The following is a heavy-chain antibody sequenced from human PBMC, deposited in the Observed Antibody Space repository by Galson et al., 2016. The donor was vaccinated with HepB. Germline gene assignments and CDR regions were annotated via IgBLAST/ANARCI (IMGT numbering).Heavy chain of an antibody. V-gene: IGHV3-30*18. CDR2: MLYDGSQI. CDR3: AKDLNNYFDY. J-gene: IGHJ4*02. Sequence: SLRLSCAASRFNFDTYGMHWVRQAPGKGLEWVAIMLYDGSQILYADSVKGRFTISRDNSKNTLPLQMNSLRAEDTAVYYCAKDLNNYFDYWGQGTPVTVSS. CDR1: RFNFDTYG.